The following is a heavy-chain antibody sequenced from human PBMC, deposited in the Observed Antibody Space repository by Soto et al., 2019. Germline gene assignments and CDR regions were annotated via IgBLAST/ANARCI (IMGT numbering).Heavy chain of an antibody. J-gene: IGHJ4*02. V-gene: IGHV6-1*01. CDR3: ARDGPKTHYYLYD. CDR2: TYFRSRWST. Sequence: SQTLSLTCAISGDSVSSVIAAWNWIRQSPSRGLEWLGRTYFRSRWSTEYAVSVRSRITITADTSKNQFSLQLNSVTPDDTAVYYCARDGPKTHYYLYDWGQGTQVTVSS. CDR1: GDSVSSVIAA.